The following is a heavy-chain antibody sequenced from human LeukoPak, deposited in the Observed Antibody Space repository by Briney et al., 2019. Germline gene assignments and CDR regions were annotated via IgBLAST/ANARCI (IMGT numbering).Heavy chain of an antibody. CDR2: IWYDGSNK. CDR1: GFTFSSYG. J-gene: IGHJ4*02. V-gene: IGHV3-33*01. Sequence: GRSLRLSCAASGFTFSSYGMHWVRQAPGKGLEWVAAIWYDGSNKYYADSVKGRFTISRDNSKNTLYLQMNSLRAEDTAVYYCARSTTYYYDSSGYSDFDYWGQGTLVTVSS. CDR3: ARSTTYYYDSSGYSDFDY. D-gene: IGHD3-22*01.